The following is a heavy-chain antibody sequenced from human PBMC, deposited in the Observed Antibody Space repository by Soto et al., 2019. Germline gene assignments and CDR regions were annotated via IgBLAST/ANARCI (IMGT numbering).Heavy chain of an antibody. CDR2: SNHSGST. V-gene: IGHV4-34*01. Sequence: SETLSLTCAVYGGSFSGYYWSWIRQPPWKGLEWIGESNHSGSTNYNPSLKSRVTISVDTSKNQFSLKLSSVTAADTAVYYCARLDVLMVYAIRVVFRFDPWGQGPLVTVSS. CDR1: GGSFSGYY. CDR3: ARLDVLMVYAIRVVFRFDP. D-gene: IGHD2-8*01. J-gene: IGHJ5*02.